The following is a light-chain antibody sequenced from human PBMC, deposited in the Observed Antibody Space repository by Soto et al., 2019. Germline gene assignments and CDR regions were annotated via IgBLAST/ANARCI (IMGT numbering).Light chain of an antibody. CDR3: QQYSNLPLT. Sequence: EIVLTQSPATLSLSPGQRATLSCRASQSIGSTYFAWYQQKPGQAPSLLIYDISTRATGIPDRFSGSGYGTDFTLTISRLEPEDFAVYYCQQYSNLPLTFGGGTKVEIK. V-gene: IGKV3-20*01. J-gene: IGKJ4*01. CDR2: DIS. CDR1: QSIGSTY.